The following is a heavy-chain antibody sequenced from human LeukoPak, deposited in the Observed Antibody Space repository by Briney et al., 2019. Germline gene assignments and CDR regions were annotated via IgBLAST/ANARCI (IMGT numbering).Heavy chain of an antibody. Sequence: SETLSLTCAVYGGSFSGYYWSWIRRPPGKGLEWIGEINHSGSTNYNPSLKSRVTISVDTSKNQFSLKLSSVTAADTAVYYCARSPPGNSYGSIYFDYWGQGTLVTVSS. CDR2: INHSGST. CDR3: ARSPPGNSYGSIYFDY. J-gene: IGHJ4*02. V-gene: IGHV4-34*01. D-gene: IGHD5-18*01. CDR1: GGSFSGYY.